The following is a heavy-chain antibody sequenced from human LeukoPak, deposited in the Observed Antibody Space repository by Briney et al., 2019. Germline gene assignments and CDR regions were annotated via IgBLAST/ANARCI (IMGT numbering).Heavy chain of an antibody. CDR1: GGSISSNTYY. CDR2: IRYSGRT. J-gene: IGHJ4*02. D-gene: IGHD6-25*01. Sequence: SETLSLTCTVSGGSISSNTYYWSWIRQSPGKGLEWIGSIRYSGRTYYKPSLKSRVTLSVGTSKNQLLLNLRSVTAADTAMYYCAREFHGSPDYVGQGTLVTVSS. CDR3: AREFHGSPDY. V-gene: IGHV4-39*02.